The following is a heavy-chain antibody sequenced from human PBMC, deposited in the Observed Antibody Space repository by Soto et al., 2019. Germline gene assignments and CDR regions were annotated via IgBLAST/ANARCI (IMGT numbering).Heavy chain of an antibody. J-gene: IGHJ4*02. CDR3: ARDRRTGTRWGDYFDY. Sequence: EVQLVESGGGLVKPGGSLRLSCAASGFTFSSYSMNWVRQAPGKGLEWVSSISSSSSYIYYADSVKGRFTISRDNAKNSLYLQMDSLRAEDTAVYYCARDRRTGTRWGDYFDYWGQGTLVTVSS. CDR1: GFTFSSYS. V-gene: IGHV3-21*01. CDR2: ISSSSSYI. D-gene: IGHD3-16*01.